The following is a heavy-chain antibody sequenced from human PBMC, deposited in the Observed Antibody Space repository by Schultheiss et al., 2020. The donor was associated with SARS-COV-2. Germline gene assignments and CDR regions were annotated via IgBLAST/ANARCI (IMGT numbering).Heavy chain of an antibody. CDR3: ARQLDSSGWVIDY. V-gene: IGHV5-51*01. J-gene: IGHJ4*02. CDR2: IYPGDSDA. CDR1: GYSFPNHW. Sequence: GGSLRLSCKGSGYSFPNHWIGWVRQMPGKGLEWMGIIYPGDSDARYSLSFKGQVTISVDKSINTAYLQWSSLKASDTAMYYCARQLDSSGWVIDYWGQGTLVTVSS. D-gene: IGHD6-19*01.